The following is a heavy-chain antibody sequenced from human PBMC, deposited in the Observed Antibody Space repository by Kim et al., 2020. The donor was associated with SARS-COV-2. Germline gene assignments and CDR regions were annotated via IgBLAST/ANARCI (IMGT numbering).Heavy chain of an antibody. D-gene: IGHD3-10*01. CDR2: ISGDGSST. Sequence: GGSLRLSCAASGFTFSSYWMHWVRHVPGKGLVWVSRISGDGSSTTYADSVKGRFTISRDNAKNTLYLQMNSLGAEDTAVYYCARAWLGELYSPGGYWGQ. V-gene: IGHV3-74*01. CDR1: GFTFSSYW. J-gene: IGHJ4*02. CDR3: ARAWLGELYSPGGY.